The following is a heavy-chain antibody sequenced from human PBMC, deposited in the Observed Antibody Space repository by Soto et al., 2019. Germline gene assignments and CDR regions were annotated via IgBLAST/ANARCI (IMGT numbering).Heavy chain of an antibody. CDR1: GFTVSSDY. V-gene: IGHV3-66*01. J-gene: IGHJ4*02. CDR3: ARAFIGVAGYFDY. Sequence: GGSLRLSCAASGFTVSSDYRSWVRRAPGKGLEWVSVIYSGGDTHYADSVKGRFTISRDNSKNTLYLQMNSLRAEDTAVYYCARAFIGVAGYFDYWGQGTLVTVSS. CDR2: IYSGGDT. D-gene: IGHD6-19*01.